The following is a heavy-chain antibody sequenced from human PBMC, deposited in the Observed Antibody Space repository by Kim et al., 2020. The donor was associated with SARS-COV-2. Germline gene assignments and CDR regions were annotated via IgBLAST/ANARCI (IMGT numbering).Heavy chain of an antibody. CDR1: GFDFTNYY. Sequence: ASVKVSCKASGFDFTNYYIHWVRQAPGQGLEWMGVINPGSTFTSFAQKFQGRVTMTRDTSTNTVYMEVNNLSSAATAVYSCAREPPRTSLFDLWGQGTL. V-gene: IGHV1-46*01. J-gene: IGHJ5*01. CDR2: INPGSTFT. CDR3: AREPPRTSLFDL.